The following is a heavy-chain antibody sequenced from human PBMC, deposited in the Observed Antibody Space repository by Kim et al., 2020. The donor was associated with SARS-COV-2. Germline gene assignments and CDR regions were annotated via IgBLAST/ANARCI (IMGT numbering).Heavy chain of an antibody. D-gene: IGHD2-21*02. J-gene: IGHJ4*01. CDR1: GFTFSSYS. CDR3: ARGSRTCGGDCYSNVDY. Sequence: GGSLRLSCAASGFTFSSYSMNWVRQAPGKGLEWISYISSSRSTIYYADSVKGRFTISRDNAKNSLNLQMNSLRVEDTAVYYCARGSRTCGGDCYSNVDY. V-gene: IGHV3-48*04. CDR2: ISSSRSTI.